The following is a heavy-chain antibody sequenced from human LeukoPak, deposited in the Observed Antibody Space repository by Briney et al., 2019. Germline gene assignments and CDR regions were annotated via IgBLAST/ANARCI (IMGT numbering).Heavy chain of an antibody. CDR1: GFTFSSYA. J-gene: IGHJ4*02. D-gene: IGHD2-15*01. Sequence: GGSLRLSCAASGFTFSSYAMTWVRQAPRKGLEWVSRISGTGGSTFYADSVKGRFTISRDNSKNTLYLQMNSLRAEDTAIYYCAKEREAYCSGGSCYGSDKLFPADYWGQGTLVTVSS. CDR2: ISGTGGST. CDR3: AKEREAYCSGGSCYGSDKLFPADY. V-gene: IGHV3-23*01.